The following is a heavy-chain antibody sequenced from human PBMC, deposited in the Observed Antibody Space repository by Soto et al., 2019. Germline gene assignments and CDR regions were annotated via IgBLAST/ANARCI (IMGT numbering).Heavy chain of an antibody. CDR3: ARVHSSSYHDFDY. CDR1: GFTVSSYR. J-gene: IGHJ4*02. Sequence: GSLRLSCAASGFTVSSYRMSWVRQAPGKGLEWVSVLYSASSADFADSVKGRFTISRDISKNTLYLQMSSLRAEDTAVYYCARVHSSSYHDFDYWGQGTLVTVSS. D-gene: IGHD6-13*01. CDR2: LYSASSA. V-gene: IGHV3-66*01.